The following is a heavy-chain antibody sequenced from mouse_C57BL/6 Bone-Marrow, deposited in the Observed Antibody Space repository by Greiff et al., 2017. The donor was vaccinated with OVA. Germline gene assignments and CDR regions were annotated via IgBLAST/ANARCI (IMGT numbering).Heavy chain of an antibody. J-gene: IGHJ1*03. V-gene: IGHV2-9-1*01. D-gene: IGHD1-1*01. Sequence: QVQLQQSGPGLVAPSQSLSITCTVSGFSLTSYAISWVRQPPGKGLEWLGVIWTGGGTNYNSALKSRLSISKDKSKSQVFLKMNSLQTDDTARYYCARSDYYGSSPWYFDVWGTGTTVTVSS. CDR2: IWTGGGT. CDR3: ARSDYYGSSPWYFDV. CDR1: GFSLTSYA.